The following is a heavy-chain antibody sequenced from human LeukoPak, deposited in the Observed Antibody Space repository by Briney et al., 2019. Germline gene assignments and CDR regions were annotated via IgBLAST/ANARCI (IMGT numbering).Heavy chain of an antibody. CDR1: GFTFSSYG. J-gene: IGHJ6*03. Sequence: EGSLRLSCAASGFTFSSYGMSWVRQAPGKGLDWVSGISGSAGSTYYADSVKGRFTISRDNSKYTLYLQMNSLSAEDTAVYYCAYTSGYDFSSYYYYYMDIWGKGTTVTVSS. CDR2: ISGSAGST. CDR3: AYTSGYDFSSYYYYYMDI. D-gene: IGHD5-12*01. V-gene: IGHV3-23*01.